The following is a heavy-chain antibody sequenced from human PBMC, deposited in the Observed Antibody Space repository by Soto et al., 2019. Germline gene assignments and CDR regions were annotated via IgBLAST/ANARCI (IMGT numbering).Heavy chain of an antibody. CDR3: ARGTSPRYCSGGSCYSSGFWYDP. J-gene: IGHJ5*02. V-gene: IGHV4-31*03. CDR2: IYYSGST. CDR1: GCSISSGGYY. Sequence: SETLSLTCTVSGCSISSGGYYWSWIRQHPGKGLEWIGYIYYSGSTYYNPSLKSRVTISVDTSKNQFSLKLSSVTAADTAVYYCARGTSPRYCSGGSCYSSGFWYDPWGQGTLVTVSS. D-gene: IGHD2-15*01.